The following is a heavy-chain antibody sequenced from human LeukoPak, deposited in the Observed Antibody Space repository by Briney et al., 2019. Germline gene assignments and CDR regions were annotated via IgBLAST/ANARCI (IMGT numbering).Heavy chain of an antibody. CDR3: ARRQRPAIFGVAKGAFDI. D-gene: IGHD3-3*01. CDR1: AGSISSGGYY. V-gene: IGHV4-31*03. J-gene: IGHJ3*02. CDR2: IYYSGTT. Sequence: PSETLSLTCTVSAGSISSGGYYWSWVRQHPGKGLEWIAYIYYSGTTYYNPSLRSRVAMSLDMSKNQFSLKLSSVTAADTAVYYCARRQRPAIFGVAKGAFDIWGQGTMVTVSS.